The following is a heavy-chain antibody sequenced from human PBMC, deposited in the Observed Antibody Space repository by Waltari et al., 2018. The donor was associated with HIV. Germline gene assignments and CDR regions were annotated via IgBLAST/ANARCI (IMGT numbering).Heavy chain of an antibody. J-gene: IGHJ2*01. D-gene: IGHD3-10*01. CDR1: GGSISSGYYY. CDR3: ARALDYYESGSFPWWFFDL. V-gene: IGHV4-61*02. CDR2: VYTSGST. Sequence: VQLRESGPGLVKPSQTLSLTCTVSGGSISSGYYYWSWIRQPAGKGLEWIGRVYTSGSTNYNPSLKSRVTISVDTSNNQFSLKLSSVTAADTAVYYCARALDYYESGSFPWWFFDLWGRGTLVTVTS.